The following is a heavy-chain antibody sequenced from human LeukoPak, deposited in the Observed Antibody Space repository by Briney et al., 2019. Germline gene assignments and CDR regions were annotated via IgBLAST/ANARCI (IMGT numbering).Heavy chain of an antibody. Sequence: PGGSLRLSCAASGSTFINAWMSWVRQAPGKGLEWVARIMSKSDGGSIDYAAHVKGRFIISRDDSKNTLYLQMNSLKTDDTAVYYCTTFVRHWGQGTLVTVSS. CDR3: TTFVRH. V-gene: IGHV3-15*01. CDR1: GSTFINAW. J-gene: IGHJ4*02. CDR2: IMSKSDGGSI.